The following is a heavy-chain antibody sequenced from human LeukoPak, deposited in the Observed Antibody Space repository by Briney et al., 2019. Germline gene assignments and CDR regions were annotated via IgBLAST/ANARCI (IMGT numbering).Heavy chain of an antibody. J-gene: IGHJ4*02. D-gene: IGHD3-10*01. CDR2: MNPNSGNT. Sequence: ASVKVSCKASGYTFTSYDINWVRQATGQGLEWMGWMNPNSGNTGYAQKFQGRVTMTRDTSISTAYMELSRLRSDDTAVYYCAREGSGVPFHFDYWGQGTLVTVSS. CDR1: GYTFTSYD. CDR3: AREGSGVPFHFDY. V-gene: IGHV1-8*01.